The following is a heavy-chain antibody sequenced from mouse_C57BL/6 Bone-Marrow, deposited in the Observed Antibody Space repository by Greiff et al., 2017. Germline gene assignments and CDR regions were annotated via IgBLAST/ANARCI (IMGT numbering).Heavy chain of an antibody. V-gene: IGHV1-7*01. Sequence: VQLQQSGAELAKPGASVKLSCKASGYTFTSYWMQWVKQRPGQDLEWIGYINPSSGYTKYNQKFKDKATLTADKSSSTAYMQLISLPYEDSAVYYCARSSLAWFDYWGQGTLVTVSA. CDR1: GYTFTSYW. CDR2: INPSSGYT. D-gene: IGHD4-1*01. J-gene: IGHJ3*01. CDR3: ARSSLAWFDY.